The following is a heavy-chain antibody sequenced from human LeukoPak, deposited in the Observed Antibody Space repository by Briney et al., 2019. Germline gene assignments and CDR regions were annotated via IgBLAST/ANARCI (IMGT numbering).Heavy chain of an antibody. V-gene: IGHV4-61*02. Sequence: PSETLSLTCSVSGGSISSSSYYWSWIRQPAGKGLEWVGRIYTSGSTNYNPSLKSRVTMSVDTSKNQLSLKLSSVTAADTAVYYCARAERGWLTENYFDYWGQGTLVTVSS. D-gene: IGHD6-19*01. CDR2: IYTSGST. CDR3: ARAERGWLTENYFDY. CDR1: GGSISSSSYY. J-gene: IGHJ4*02.